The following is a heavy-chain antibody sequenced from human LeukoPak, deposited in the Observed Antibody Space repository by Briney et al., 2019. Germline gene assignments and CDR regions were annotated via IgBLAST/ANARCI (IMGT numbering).Heavy chain of an antibody. Sequence: GASVKVSCKASGYTFTSYGISWVRQAPGQGLEWMGWISAYNGNTNYAQKFQGRVTMTRDTSTSTVYMELSSLRSEDTAVYYCARGVTTPFDYWGQGTLVTVSS. J-gene: IGHJ4*02. CDR1: GYTFTSYG. CDR2: ISAYNGNT. V-gene: IGHV1-18*01. CDR3: ARGVTTPFDY. D-gene: IGHD4-17*01.